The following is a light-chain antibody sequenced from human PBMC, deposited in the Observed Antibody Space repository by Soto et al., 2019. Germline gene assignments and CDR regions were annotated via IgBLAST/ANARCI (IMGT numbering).Light chain of an antibody. J-gene: IGKJ1*01. CDR1: QSVLSSSNNKNF. V-gene: IGKV4-1*01. CDR2: WAS. CDR3: QRYYSSPPM. Sequence: DIVMTQSPDSLAVSLGERATINCKSSQSVLSSSNNKNFLAWYQQKAGQPPKLLIYWASTRESGVPDRFSGGGSRTDFTHTISSLQAEDVAVYYCQRYYSSPPMFGRGTKEEI.